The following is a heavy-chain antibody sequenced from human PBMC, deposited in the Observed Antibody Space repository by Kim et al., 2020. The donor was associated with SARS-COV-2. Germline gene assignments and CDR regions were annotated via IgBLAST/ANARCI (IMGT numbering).Heavy chain of an antibody. J-gene: IGHJ6*03. D-gene: IGHD2-2*01. CDR1: GFTFSRYD. Sequence: GGSLRLSCAASGFTFSRYDMHWVRQATGKGLEWVSAIGTAGDTYYPGSVKGRFTISREYAKNSLYLQMNSLRAGDTAVYYCARGDIVVVPAAKVYYYYYMDVWGKGTTVTVSS. CDR3: ARGDIVVVPAAKVYYYYYMDV. CDR2: IGTAGDT. V-gene: IGHV3-13*01.